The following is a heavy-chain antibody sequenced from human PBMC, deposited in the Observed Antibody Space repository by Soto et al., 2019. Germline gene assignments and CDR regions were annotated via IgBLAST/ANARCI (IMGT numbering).Heavy chain of an antibody. J-gene: IGHJ6*02. CDR2: IIPIFGTA. CDR1: GGTFSSYA. V-gene: IGHV1-69*13. Sequence: ASVKVSCKASGGTFSSYAISWVRQAPGQGLEWMGGIIPIFGTANYAQKFQGRVTITADESTSTAYMELSSLRSEDTAVYYCARRDIVVVPAAGEIKPFYYYGMDVWGQGTTVTVSS. CDR3: ARRDIVVVPAAGEIKPFYYYGMDV. D-gene: IGHD2-2*01.